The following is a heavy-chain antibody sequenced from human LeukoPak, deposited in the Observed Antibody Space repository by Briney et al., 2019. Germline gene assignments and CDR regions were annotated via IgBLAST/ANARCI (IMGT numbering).Heavy chain of an antibody. Sequence: TGGSLRLSCAASGFTFTNRWMHWVRQAPGKGLVWVSRINSDGSGTSFADSVKGRFTISRDNAKNTLYLQMNSLRAEDTAVYYCARAISHSNYGVDVWGQGTTVTVSS. CDR2: INSDGSGT. D-gene: IGHD6-13*01. V-gene: IGHV3-74*01. J-gene: IGHJ6*02. CDR1: GFTFTNRW. CDR3: ARAISHSNYGVDV.